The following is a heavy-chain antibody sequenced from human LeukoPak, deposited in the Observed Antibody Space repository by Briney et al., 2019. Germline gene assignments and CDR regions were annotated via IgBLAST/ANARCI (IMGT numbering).Heavy chain of an antibody. V-gene: IGHV3-23*01. CDR2: ISGSGGST. CDR3: AKETYQQWLKGHDAFDI. CDR1: GFTFSSYA. D-gene: IGHD6-19*01. J-gene: IGHJ3*02. Sequence: TGGSLRLSCAASGFTFSSYAMSWVRQAPGKGLEWVSAISGSGGSTYYADSVKGRFTISRDNSKNTLYLQMNSLRAEDTAVYYCAKETYQQWLKGHDAFDIWRQGTMVTVSS.